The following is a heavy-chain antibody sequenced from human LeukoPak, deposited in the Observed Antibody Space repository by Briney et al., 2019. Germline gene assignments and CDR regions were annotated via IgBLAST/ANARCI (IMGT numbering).Heavy chain of an antibody. Sequence: ASVTVSFKSSGGTFSSYAISGVRQAPGQGLEWMGGIIPIFGTANYAQRFQGRVTITADKSTSTAYMEMSRLRSEDTAVYYCASSCRSGYYYYGMDVWGKGTTVTVSS. CDR2: IIPIFGTA. CDR1: GGTFSSYA. D-gene: IGHD6-6*01. V-gene: IGHV1-69*06. CDR3: ASSCRSGYYYYGMDV. J-gene: IGHJ6*04.